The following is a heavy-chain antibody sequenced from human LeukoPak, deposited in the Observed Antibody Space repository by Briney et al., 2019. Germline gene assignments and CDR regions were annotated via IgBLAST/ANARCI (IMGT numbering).Heavy chain of an antibody. V-gene: IGHV4-4*07. CDR3: ARQGLQRIAVLEY. CDR2: IYSSGST. D-gene: IGHD6-19*01. CDR1: SGSISGSY. J-gene: IGHJ4*02. Sequence: PSETLSLTCTVSSGSISGSYWSWIRQPAGKGLEWIGRIYSSGSTNYNPSLKSRVTMSVDTSKNQFSLKLSSVTAADTAVYYCARQGLQRIAVLEYRGQGTLVTVSS.